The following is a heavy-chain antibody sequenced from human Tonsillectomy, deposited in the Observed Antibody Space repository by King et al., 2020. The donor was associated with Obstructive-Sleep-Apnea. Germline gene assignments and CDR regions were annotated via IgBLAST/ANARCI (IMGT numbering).Heavy chain of an antibody. CDR2: ISYDGSNK. CDR1: GFTFSSCG. V-gene: IGHV3-30*18. CDR3: AKERTVARSRAFDI. J-gene: IGHJ3*02. Sequence: VQLVESGGGVVQPGRSLRLSCAASGFTFSSCGMHWVRQAPGKGLEGVAVISYDGSNKYYTDSVKGRFTIHRDNSKNPLYLQMNSLRAEDTAVYYCAKERTVARSRAFDIWGQGTMVTVSS. D-gene: IGHD5-12*01.